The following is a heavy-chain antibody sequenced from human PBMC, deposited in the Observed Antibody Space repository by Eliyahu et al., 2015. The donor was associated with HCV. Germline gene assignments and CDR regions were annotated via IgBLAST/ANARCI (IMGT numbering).Heavy chain of an antibody. CDR2: INGVDDYT. CDR1: XYSFPNYA. CDR3: ARGHTHTMDV. Sequence: QVHLVQSGAEVKKPGASVKVSCRASXYSFPNYAIXWVRQAPGQSLEWMGWINGVDDYTKSAQKFRDRLTITSDTSAGIAYMELRGLRSEDTALYFCARGHTHTMDVWGQGTTVTVSS. J-gene: IGHJ6*02. V-gene: IGHV1-3*01.